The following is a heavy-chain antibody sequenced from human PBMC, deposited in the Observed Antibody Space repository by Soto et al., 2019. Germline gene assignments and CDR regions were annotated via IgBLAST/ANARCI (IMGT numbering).Heavy chain of an antibody. CDR2: ISSVNGNT. J-gene: IGHJ4*02. D-gene: IGHD6-13*01. V-gene: IGHV1-18*01. CDR1: GYTFISFG. CDR3: ARTWYSSSWYYFDY. Sequence: QVQLVQSGAEVKKPGASVKVSCKASGYTFISFGVSWVRQAPGQGPEWMGWISSVNGNTNYAQKFQGWVTMTRDTSISTAYMELSRLRSDDTAVYYCARTWYSSSWYYFDYWGQGTLVTVSS.